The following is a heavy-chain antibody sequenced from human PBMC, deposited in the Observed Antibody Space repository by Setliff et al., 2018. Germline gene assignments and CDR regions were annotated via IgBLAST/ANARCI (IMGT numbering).Heavy chain of an antibody. CDR1: GGTFSNYD. J-gene: IGHJ1*01. D-gene: IGHD3-22*01. Sequence: SVKVSCKASGGTFSNYDISWVRQAPGQGLEWMGGIIPIFGTTNYAQRFQGRVTITTDESTSTAYMELSSLRSEDTAVYYCARTKYYDSGGSYYGSTAEHFQHWGQGTLVTVSS. V-gene: IGHV1-69*05. CDR3: ARTKYYDSGGSYYGSTAEHFQH. CDR2: IIPIFGTT.